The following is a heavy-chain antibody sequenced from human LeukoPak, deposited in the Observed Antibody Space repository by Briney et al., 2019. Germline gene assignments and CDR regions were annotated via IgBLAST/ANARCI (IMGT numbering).Heavy chain of an antibody. V-gene: IGHV3-66*01. CDR1: GFTFSSYA. CDR3: AKSKVVVVPAATH. D-gene: IGHD2-2*01. Sequence: QAGGSLRLSCAASGFTFSSYAMSWVRQAPGKGLEWVSVIYSGGSTYYADSVKGRFAISRDNSKNTLYLQMNSLRAEDTAVYYCAKSKVVVVPAATHWGQGTLVTVSS. J-gene: IGHJ4*02. CDR2: IYSGGST.